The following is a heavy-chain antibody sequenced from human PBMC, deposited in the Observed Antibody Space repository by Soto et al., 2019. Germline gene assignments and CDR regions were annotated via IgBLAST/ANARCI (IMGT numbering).Heavy chain of an antibody. D-gene: IGHD3-10*01. V-gene: IGHV1-69*04. Sequence: ASVKVSCKASGGTFSSYTISWVRQAPGQGLEWMGRIIPILGIANYAQKFQGRVTIPADKSTSTAYMELSSLRSEDTAVYYCARDRGDYYGSGSYSSWFDPWGQGTLVTGSS. J-gene: IGHJ5*02. CDR1: GGTFSSYT. CDR3: ARDRGDYYGSGSYSSWFDP. CDR2: IIPILGIA.